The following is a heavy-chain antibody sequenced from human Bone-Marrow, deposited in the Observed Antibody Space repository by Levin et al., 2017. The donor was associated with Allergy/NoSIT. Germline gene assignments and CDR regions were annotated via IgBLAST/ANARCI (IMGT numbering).Heavy chain of an antibody. CDR3: ARVLGYCSGGSCYGLGWFDP. CDR1: GFTFSSYW. D-gene: IGHD2-15*01. J-gene: IGHJ5*02. CDR2: IKQDGSEK. V-gene: IGHV3-7*04. Sequence: GGSLRLSCAASGFTFSSYWMSWVRQAPGKGLEWVANIKQDGSEKYYVDSVKGRFTISRDNAKNSLYLQMNSLRAEDTAVYYCARVLGYCSGGSCYGLGWFDPWGQGTLVTVSS.